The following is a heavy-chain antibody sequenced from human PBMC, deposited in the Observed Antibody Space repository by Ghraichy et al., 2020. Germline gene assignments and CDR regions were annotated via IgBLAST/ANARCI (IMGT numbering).Heavy chain of an antibody. V-gene: IGHV4-39*01. CDR1: GGSISSSSYY. J-gene: IGHJ4*02. Sequence: TLSLTCTVSGGSISSSSYYWGWIRQPPGKGLEWIGSIYYSGSTYYNPSLKSRVTISVDTSKNQFSLKLSSVTAADTAVYYCARTIVGAKDFDYWGQGTLVTVSS. D-gene: IGHD1-26*01. CDR2: IYYSGST. CDR3: ARTIVGAKDFDY.